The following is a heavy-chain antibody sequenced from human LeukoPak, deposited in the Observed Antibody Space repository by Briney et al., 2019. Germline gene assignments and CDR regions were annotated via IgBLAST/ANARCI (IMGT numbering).Heavy chain of an antibody. CDR3: ATSAGDYRAGHYYYMGV. J-gene: IGHJ6*03. Sequence: GASVKVSCTASGYTFTGYYFHWVRQAPGQGFEWMGWINPNTAGTNYAQKFLGGVTLTWDTSISTAYVELNRLTSDDTAVYYRATSAGDYRAGHYYYMGVWGKGTSVTVSS. D-gene: IGHD4-11*01. CDR1: GYTFTGYY. V-gene: IGHV1-2*02. CDR2: INPNTAGT.